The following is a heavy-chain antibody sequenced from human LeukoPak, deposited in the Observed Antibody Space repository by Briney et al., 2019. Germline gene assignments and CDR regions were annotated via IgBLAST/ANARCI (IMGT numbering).Heavy chain of an antibody. CDR1: GFTFSTYG. V-gene: IGHV3-30*02. CDR2: IRYDGSNK. J-gene: IGHJ6*03. CDR3: AKDRGIGQLLPDYYYYMDV. D-gene: IGHD2-2*01. Sequence: GGSLRLSCAASGFTFSTYGMHWVRQAPGKGLEWVAFIRYDGSNKYYGDSVKGRFTISRDNSKNTLYLQMNSLRGEDTGVYYCAKDRGIGQLLPDYYYYMDVWGKGTTVTVSS.